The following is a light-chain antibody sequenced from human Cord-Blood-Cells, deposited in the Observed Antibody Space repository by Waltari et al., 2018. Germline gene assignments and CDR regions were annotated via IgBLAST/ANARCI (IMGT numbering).Light chain of an antibody. Sequence: QSALTHPRPVSGYPGQSVTISCTGTSSDVGGYIYVSWYQQHPGKAPKPMIYAVSKRPSGVPDRFSGSKSGNTASLTISGLQAEDEADYYCCSYAGSYTWVFGGGTKLTVL. CDR2: AVS. J-gene: IGLJ3*02. CDR3: CSYAGSYTWV. CDR1: SSDVGGYIY. V-gene: IGLV2-11*01.